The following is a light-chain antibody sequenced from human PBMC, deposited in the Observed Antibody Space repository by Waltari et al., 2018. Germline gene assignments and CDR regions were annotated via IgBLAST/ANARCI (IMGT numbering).Light chain of an antibody. CDR3: SSRDNFNRHAVL. Sequence: SSDLTQDPAVSVALGQTVRITCQGDSLSRSFASWYQQRPGQAPILVISDKNSRPSGIPGRFSGSSSGNTASLTIASTQAEDEADYYCSSRDNFNRHAVLFGGGTKLTVL. J-gene: IGLJ3*02. CDR2: DKN. V-gene: IGLV3-19*01. CDR1: SLSRSF.